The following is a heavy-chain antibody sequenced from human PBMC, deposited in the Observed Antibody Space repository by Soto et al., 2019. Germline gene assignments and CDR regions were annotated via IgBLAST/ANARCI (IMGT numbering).Heavy chain of an antibody. CDR3: ARGDYYDSSGPFSDAFDI. V-gene: IGHV3-7*04. D-gene: IGHD3-22*01. J-gene: IGHJ3*02. Sequence: GSLRLSCAASGFTFSSYWMSWVRQAPGKGLEWVANMKPDGSQKWYVDSVKGRFTISRDNAKKSLYLQMNSLRAEDTAVYYCARGDYYDSSGPFSDAFDIWGQGTVVTVSS. CDR2: MKPDGSQK. CDR1: GFTFSSYW.